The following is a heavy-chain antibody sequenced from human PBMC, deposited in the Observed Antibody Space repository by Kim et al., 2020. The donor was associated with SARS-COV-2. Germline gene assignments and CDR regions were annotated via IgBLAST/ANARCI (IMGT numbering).Heavy chain of an antibody. CDR3: ADTWYGRVF. V-gene: IGHV3-23*01. CDR2: ISGGGHTI. Sequence: GGSLRLSCAASGFTFSTYAMSWVRQAPGKGLEWVSGISGGGHTIQYADSVKGRFTISRDNSKNMLYLQMNSLITEDTAIYYCADTWYGRVFWGQGTLVTV. J-gene: IGHJ4*02. D-gene: IGHD6-13*01. CDR1: GFTFSTYA.